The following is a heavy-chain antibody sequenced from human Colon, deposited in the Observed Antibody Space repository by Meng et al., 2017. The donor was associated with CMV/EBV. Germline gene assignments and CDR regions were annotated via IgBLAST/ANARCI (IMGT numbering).Heavy chain of an antibody. V-gene: IGHV3-13*01. CDR1: GFTFSSYD. CDR2: IGTAGDT. Sequence: GESLKISCAASGFTFSSYDMHWVRQATGKGLEWVSAIGTAGDTYYPGSVKGRFTISRDNAKNSLYLQMNSLRAEDTAVYYCARDPFIKAFDIWGQGTMVTVSS. J-gene: IGHJ3*02. CDR3: ARDPFIKAFDI.